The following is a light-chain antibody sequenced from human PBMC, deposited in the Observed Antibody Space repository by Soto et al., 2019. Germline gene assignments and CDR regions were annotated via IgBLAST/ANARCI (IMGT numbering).Light chain of an antibody. Sequence: EIVLTQSPGTLSLSPRERATLSCRASQSVSSKYLACYQQKPGQAPRVLIYGTSIRASGVPERFSGGGSGTDFTITITRLEPENFAVYYCQQYGRSLFTFGPGTKVDFK. CDR2: GTS. CDR3: QQYGRSLFT. CDR1: QSVSSKY. J-gene: IGKJ3*01. V-gene: IGKV3-20*01.